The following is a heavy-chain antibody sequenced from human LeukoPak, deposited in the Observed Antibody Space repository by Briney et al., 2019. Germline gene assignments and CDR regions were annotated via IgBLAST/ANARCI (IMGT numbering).Heavy chain of an antibody. Sequence: GGSLRLSCAASGFTFSSYNMNWVRQAPGKGLEWVSSISSSTSYIYYADSVKGRFTISRDNAKNSLYLQMNSLRAEDTAVYYCARDGTGSRYYYDSSGTFDYWGQGTLVTVSS. J-gene: IGHJ4*02. D-gene: IGHD3-22*01. CDR3: ARDGTGSRYYYDSSGTFDY. V-gene: IGHV3-21*01. CDR2: ISSSTSYI. CDR1: GFTFSSYN.